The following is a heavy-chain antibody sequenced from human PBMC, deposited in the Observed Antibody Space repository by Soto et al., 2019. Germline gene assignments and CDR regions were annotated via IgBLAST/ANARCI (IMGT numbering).Heavy chain of an antibody. Sequence: SETLSLTCAVYGGSFSRDYWSWIRLRPGKGKEWIGEVNHSGGTSYNPSLKSRVTISVDTSKSQFSLMLTSVTAADRAVYYCARVCLNTVDTSGCYDYRYQGTSVTV. CDR2: VNHSGGT. J-gene: IGHJ4*02. CDR3: ARVCLNTVDTSGCYDY. V-gene: IGHV4-34*01. D-gene: IGHD3-22*01. CDR1: GGSFSRDY.